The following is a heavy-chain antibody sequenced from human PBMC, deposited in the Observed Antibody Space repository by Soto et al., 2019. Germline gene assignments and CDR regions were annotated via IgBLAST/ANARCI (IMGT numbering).Heavy chain of an antibody. CDR1: GGSFSGYY. CDR3: ASSLRFLERFFDY. Sequence: QVHLQQWGARVLKPSETLSLTCAVDGGSFSGYYWSWIRQPPGKGLEWIGEINHSGSTNYNPSLKSRITISLDMSKNQFSLTLSSVTAADAAVYYCASSLRFLERFFDYWGQGTLVTVSS. D-gene: IGHD3-3*01. J-gene: IGHJ4*02. V-gene: IGHV4-34*01. CDR2: INHSGST.